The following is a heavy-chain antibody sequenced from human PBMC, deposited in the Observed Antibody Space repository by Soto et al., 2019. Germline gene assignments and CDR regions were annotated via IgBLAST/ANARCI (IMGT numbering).Heavy chain of an antibody. D-gene: IGHD3-22*01. V-gene: IGHV1-46*01. J-gene: IGHJ5*02. Sequence: ASVKVSCKASGSTFTNYYVHWVRQAPGQGPEWMGMINPSGRTTAYAQNFQGRVTMTRDTSTSTVYMELSSLRSDDTANYYCALYYYGTSGTFDPWGQGTLVTVSS. CDR2: INPSGRTT. CDR3: ALYYYGTSGTFDP. CDR1: GSTFTNYY.